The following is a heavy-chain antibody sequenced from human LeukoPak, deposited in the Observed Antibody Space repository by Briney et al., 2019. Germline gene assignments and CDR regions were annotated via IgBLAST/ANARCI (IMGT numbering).Heavy chain of an antibody. CDR2: ISYDGGNK. Sequence: PGGSLRLSCAASGFTFSSYGMHWVRQAPGKGLEWVAVISYDGGNKYYADSVKGRFTISRDNPKNTLFLQMNSLRTEDTAVYYCARVGYSYGDYYYYGMDVWGQGTTVTVSS. J-gene: IGHJ6*02. V-gene: IGHV3-30*03. CDR1: GFTFSSYG. CDR3: ARVGYSYGDYYYYGMDV. D-gene: IGHD5-18*01.